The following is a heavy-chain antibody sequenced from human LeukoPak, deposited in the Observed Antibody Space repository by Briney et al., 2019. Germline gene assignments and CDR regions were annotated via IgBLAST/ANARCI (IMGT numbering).Heavy chain of an antibody. CDR3: ARAPVLRYFDWSTSAWYFDL. J-gene: IGHJ2*01. CDR1: GGSISSGGYY. D-gene: IGHD3-9*01. CDR2: NYYSGST. V-gene: IGHV4-31*03. Sequence: SQTLSLTCTVSGGSISSGGYYWSWIRQPPGKGLEWIGYNYYSGSTYYNPSLKSRVTISVDTSKSQFSLKLSSVTAADTAVYYCARAPVLRYFDWSTSAWYFDLWGRGTLVTVSS.